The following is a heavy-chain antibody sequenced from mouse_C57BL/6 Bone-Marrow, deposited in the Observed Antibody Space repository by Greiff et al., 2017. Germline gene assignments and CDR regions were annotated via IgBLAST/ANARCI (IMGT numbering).Heavy chain of an antibody. D-gene: IGHD2-1*01. V-gene: IGHV1-81*01. J-gene: IGHJ2*01. CDR2: IYPRSGNT. CDR1: GYTFTSYG. Sequence: VQLQQSGAELARPGASVKLSCKASGYTFTSYGISWVKQRTGQGLEWIGEIYPRSGNTYYNEKFKGKATLTADKSSSTAYMELRSLTSEDSAVYFCARSASFYYGNYVVYFDYWGQGTTLTVSS. CDR3: ARSASFYYGNYVVYFDY.